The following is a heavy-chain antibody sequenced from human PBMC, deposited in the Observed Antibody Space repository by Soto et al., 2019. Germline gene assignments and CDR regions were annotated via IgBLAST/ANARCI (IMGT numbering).Heavy chain of an antibody. D-gene: IGHD2-2*01. Sequence: PGGSLRLSCGASGFTFSSYAMSWVRQAPGKGLEWVSAISGSGGSTYYADSVKGRFTISRDNSKNTLYLQMNSLRAEDTAVYYCAKDLDIVVVPAAPNVWDQGTTVTVSS. V-gene: IGHV3-23*01. CDR1: GFTFSSYA. CDR2: ISGSGGST. J-gene: IGHJ6*02. CDR3: AKDLDIVVVPAAPNV.